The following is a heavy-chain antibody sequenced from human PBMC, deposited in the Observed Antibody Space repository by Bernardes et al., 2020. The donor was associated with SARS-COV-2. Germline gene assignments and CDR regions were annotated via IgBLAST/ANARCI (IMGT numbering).Heavy chain of an antibody. J-gene: IGHJ4*02. D-gene: IGHD1-26*01. V-gene: IGHV1-18*04. Sequence: SVKVSCTASGYSFSNHDMNWVRQAPGQGLEWVGWISPHSANTNYAQNLQGRVSMTTDASARTGYMELRSLRSDDTAVYYCWVRVETGGVVFDHWGQGTLVTVSP. CDR3: WVRVETGGVVFDH. CDR2: ISPHSANT. CDR1: GYSFSNHD.